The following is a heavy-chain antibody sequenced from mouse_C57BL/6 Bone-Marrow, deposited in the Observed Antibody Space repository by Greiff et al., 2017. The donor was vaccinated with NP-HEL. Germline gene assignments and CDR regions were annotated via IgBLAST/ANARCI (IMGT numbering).Heavy chain of an antibody. CDR1: GYTFTSYW. CDR2: INPSSGYT. D-gene: IGHD2-3*01. V-gene: IGHV1-7*01. Sequence: VQLQQSGAELAKPGASVKLSCKASGYTFTSYWMHWVKQRPGQGLEWIGYINPSSGYTKYNQKFKDKATLTADKSSSTAYMQLSSLTYEDSAVYYCARFDDGYVAWFAYWGQGTLVTVSA. CDR3: ARFDDGYVAWFAY. J-gene: IGHJ3*01.